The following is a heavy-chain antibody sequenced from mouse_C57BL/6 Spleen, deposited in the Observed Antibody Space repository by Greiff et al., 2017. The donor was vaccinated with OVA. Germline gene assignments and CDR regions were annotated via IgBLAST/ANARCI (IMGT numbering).Heavy chain of an antibody. J-gene: IGHJ3*01. CDR3: ARITTVVAPDY. V-gene: IGHV5-6*01. Sequence: EVKLVESGGDLVKPGGSLKLSCAASGFTFSSYGMSWVRQTPDKRLEWVATISSGGSYTYYPDSVKGRFTISRDNAKNTLYLQMSSLKSEDTAMYYCARITTVVAPDYWGQGTLVTVSA. D-gene: IGHD1-1*01. CDR1: GFTFSSYG. CDR2: ISSGGSYT.